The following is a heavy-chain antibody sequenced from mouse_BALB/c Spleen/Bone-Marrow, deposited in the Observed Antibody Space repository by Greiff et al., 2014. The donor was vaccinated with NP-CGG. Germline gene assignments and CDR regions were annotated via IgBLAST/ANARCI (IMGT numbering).Heavy chain of an antibody. V-gene: IGHV1-67*01. Sequence: VQLQQSGPELVRPGVSVKLSCKGSGYTFTAYAMHWVKQSHAKSLEWIGLISTYSGNTHYNQNFKGKATMTVDKSSSTAYMELARLTSEDSAIYYCARNFYGRSCFDYWGQGTTLTVSS. J-gene: IGHJ2*01. D-gene: IGHD1-1*01. CDR1: GYTFTAYA. CDR2: ISTYSGNT. CDR3: ARNFYGRSCFDY.